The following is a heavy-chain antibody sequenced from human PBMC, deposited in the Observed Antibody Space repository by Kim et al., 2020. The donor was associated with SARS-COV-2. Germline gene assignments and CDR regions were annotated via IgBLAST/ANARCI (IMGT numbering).Heavy chain of an antibody. CDR1: GYSFTSYW. J-gene: IGHJ4*02. CDR2: IYPGDSDT. CDR3: ARSDYYDSSGYYYPADY. V-gene: IGHV5-51*01. Sequence: GESLKISCKGSGYSFTSYWIGWVPQMPGKGLEWMGIIYPGDSDTRHSPSFQGQVTISADNSLSTAYLQWTSLQASDTAMSYCARSDYYDSSGYYYPADYWGQGTLVTVTS. D-gene: IGHD3-22*01.